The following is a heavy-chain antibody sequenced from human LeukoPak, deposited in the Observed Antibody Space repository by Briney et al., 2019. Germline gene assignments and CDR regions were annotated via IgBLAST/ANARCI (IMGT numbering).Heavy chain of an antibody. CDR3: AKAHRLRSGSYPFDY. Sequence: PGGSLRLSCAASGFTFSSYAMSWVRQAPGKGLEWVSAISGSGGSTYYADSVRGGFTISRDNSKNTLYLQMNCLRAEETAVYYCAKAHRLRSGSYPFDYWGQGTLVTVSS. V-gene: IGHV3-23*01. D-gene: IGHD3-10*01. CDR1: GFTFSSYA. CDR2: ISGSGGST. J-gene: IGHJ4*02.